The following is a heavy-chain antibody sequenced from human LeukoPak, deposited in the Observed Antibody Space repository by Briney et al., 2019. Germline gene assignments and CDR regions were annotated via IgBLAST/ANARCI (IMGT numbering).Heavy chain of an antibody. CDR2: ISSSSIYI. CDR3: ARSRGSYSTFDY. CDR1: GFTFSSYD. J-gene: IGHJ4*02. D-gene: IGHD1-26*01. Sequence: GGSLRLSCAASGFTFSSYDMNWVRQAPGKGLEWVSSISSSSIYIYYADSVKGRVTISRDNAKNSLYLQMNSLRAEDTAVYYCARSRGSYSTFDYWGQGTLVTVSS. V-gene: IGHV3-21*01.